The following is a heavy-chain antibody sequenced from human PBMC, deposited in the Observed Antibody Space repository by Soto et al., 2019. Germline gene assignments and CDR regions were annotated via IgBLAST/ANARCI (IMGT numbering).Heavy chain of an antibody. D-gene: IGHD2-8*01. CDR2: INPYGGST. CDR3: ARDLLRADS. CDR1: GYIFPNYY. Sequence: QVQLVQSGAEVKEPGASVKVLCKASGYIFPNYYMHWVRQAPGQGLEWMAIINPYGGSTNYAQNFQGRLTLTSDTSTSTVYMELSSLRSEDTAVYYCARDLLRADSWGQGTLVTVSS. V-gene: IGHV1-46*01. J-gene: IGHJ4*02.